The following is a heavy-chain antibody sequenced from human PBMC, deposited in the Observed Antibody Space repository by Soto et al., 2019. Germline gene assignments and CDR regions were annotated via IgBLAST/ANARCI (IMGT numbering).Heavy chain of an antibody. CDR2: IYWNDDK. V-gene: IGHV2-5*01. J-gene: IGHJ4*02. D-gene: IGHD6-25*01. CDR3: AHRLGSRGSFDY. Sequence: SCPTLVNPTQTLTLTCSFSGFSLTTSGVGVAWIRQPPGKALEWLALIYWNDDKRYSPSLKNRLTITKDTSKNQVVLTLTNMDPVDTATYYCAHRLGSRGSFDYWSQGSLVTVSS. CDR1: GFSLTTSGVG.